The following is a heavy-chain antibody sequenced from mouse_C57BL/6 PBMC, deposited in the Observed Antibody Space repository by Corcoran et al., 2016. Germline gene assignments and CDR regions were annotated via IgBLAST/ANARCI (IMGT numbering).Heavy chain of an antibody. J-gene: IGHJ1*03. Sequence: QVQLQQSGAELARPGASVKLSCKASGYTFTSYGISWVKQRTGQGLEWIGEIYPRSGNTYYNEQFKGKATLTADKSSSTAYMELRSLTSEDSAVYFGSRSILITSVGATGGYCDFWGTGTMVTVSS. CDR3: SRSILITSVGATGGYCDF. V-gene: IGHV1-81*01. D-gene: IGHD1-1*01. CDR2: IYPRSGNT. CDR1: GYTFTSYG.